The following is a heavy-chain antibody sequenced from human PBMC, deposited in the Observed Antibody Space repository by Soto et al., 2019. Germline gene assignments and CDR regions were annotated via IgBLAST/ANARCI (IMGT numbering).Heavy chain of an antibody. V-gene: IGHV1-69*12. D-gene: IGHD6-6*01. CDR3: ARYGDRLVRGSFGFDP. Sequence: QVQLVQSGAEVKKPGSSVKVSCKASGGTFSSYAISWVRQAPGQGLEWMGGIIPIFGTANYAQKFQGRVTSTGDEFRSTAYRELSSLRSEDTAVYYCARYGDRLVRGSFGFDPWGQGTLVTVSS. CDR1: GGTFSSYA. J-gene: IGHJ5*02. CDR2: IIPIFGTA.